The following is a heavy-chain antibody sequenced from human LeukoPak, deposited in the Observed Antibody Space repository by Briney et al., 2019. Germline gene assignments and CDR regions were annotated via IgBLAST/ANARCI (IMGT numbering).Heavy chain of an antibody. D-gene: IGHD3-10*01. CDR1: GYTFTGYY. Sequence: GASVKVSCKASGYTFTGYYMHWVRQAPGQGLEWMGWISAYNGDTYYAQRLQGRVTMATDTSTSTAYMELRSLRSDDTAVYYCARGGYYGSGGFPDYWGQGTLVTVAS. CDR3: ARGGYYGSGGFPDY. J-gene: IGHJ4*02. V-gene: IGHV1-18*04. CDR2: ISAYNGDT.